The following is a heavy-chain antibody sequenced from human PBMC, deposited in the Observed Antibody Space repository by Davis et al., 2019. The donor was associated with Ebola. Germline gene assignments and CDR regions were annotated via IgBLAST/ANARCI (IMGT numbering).Heavy chain of an antibody. CDR3: ASGWDSSGWYSQNWFDP. V-gene: IGHV4-59*11. CDR1: GGSISSHY. D-gene: IGHD6-19*01. J-gene: IGHJ5*02. CDR2: IYYSGST. Sequence: PSETLSLTCTVSGGSISSHYWSWIRQPPGKGLEWIGYIYYSGSTNYNPSLKSRVTISVDTSKNQFSLKLSSVTAADTAVYYCASGWDSSGWYSQNWFDPWGQGTLVTVSS.